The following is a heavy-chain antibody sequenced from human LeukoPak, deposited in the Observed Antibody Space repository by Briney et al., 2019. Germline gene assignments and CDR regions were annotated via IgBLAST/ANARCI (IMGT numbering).Heavy chain of an antibody. J-gene: IGHJ5*02. V-gene: IGHV4-39*07. Sequence: PSETLSLTCTVSGGSISSSSYYWGWIRQPPGKELQWIASVYYSGRTNYSPSLKSRVTMSVDTSKNQFSLKLSSVTAADTAVYYCARDRYYYDSSGYRNWFDPWGQGTLVTVSS. CDR3: ARDRYYYDSSGYRNWFDP. D-gene: IGHD3-22*01. CDR2: VYYSGRT. CDR1: GGSISSSSYY.